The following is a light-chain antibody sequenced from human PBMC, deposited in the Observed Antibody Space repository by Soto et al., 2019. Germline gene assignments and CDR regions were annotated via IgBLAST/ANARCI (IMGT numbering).Light chain of an antibody. J-gene: IGLJ3*02. CDR1: SSNIGNNY. V-gene: IGLV1-51*01. CDR3: GTWDSSLTFWV. CDR2: DNN. Sequence: SVLTQPPSVSAAPGQTVTISCSGSSSNIGNNYVSWYQQLPGTAPKLLIYDNNKRPSGIPDRFSGSKSGTSATLGITGLQTGDEADYYCGTWDSSLTFWVFGGGTKLTVL.